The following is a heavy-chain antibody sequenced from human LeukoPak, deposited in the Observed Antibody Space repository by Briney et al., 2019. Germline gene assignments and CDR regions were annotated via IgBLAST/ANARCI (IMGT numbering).Heavy chain of an antibody. Sequence: PGGSLRLSCTTSGFIFGDYAMSWFRQAPGKGLEWLGFIRSKASGATAVYAASVKGRFTISRDDSKRIAYLQMNSLKTEDTALYYCTRDWHCSSTSCYSYDWGQGTLVTVSS. D-gene: IGHD2-2*01. V-gene: IGHV3-49*03. CDR1: GFIFGDYA. CDR3: TRDWHCSSTSCYSYD. CDR2: IRSKASGATA. J-gene: IGHJ4*02.